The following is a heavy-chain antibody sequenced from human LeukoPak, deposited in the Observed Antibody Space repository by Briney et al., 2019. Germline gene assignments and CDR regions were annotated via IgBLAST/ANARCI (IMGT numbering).Heavy chain of an antibody. Sequence: GGSLRLSCAASGFTFTSYWMHWVRQAPGRGLVWVSRVNIDGSSTTYADSVKGRFTISRDNAKNTLYLQMNSLRAEDTAVYYCARGRYYGMDVWGQGTTVTVSS. CDR2: VNIDGSST. CDR1: GFTFTSYW. V-gene: IGHV3-74*01. CDR3: ARGRYYGMDV. J-gene: IGHJ6*02.